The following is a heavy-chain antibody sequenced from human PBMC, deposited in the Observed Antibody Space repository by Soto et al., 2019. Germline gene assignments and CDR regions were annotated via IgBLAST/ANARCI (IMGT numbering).Heavy chain of an antibody. D-gene: IGHD3-9*01. CDR3: ATKRNYDILTGYYLHYFDN. CDR1: SGSFSGYY. V-gene: IGHV4-34*01. CDR2: INHSGSA. Sequence: ASETLSLTCAVYSGSFSGYYWSWIRQPPGKGLEWIGEINHSGSANYNPSLESRVTLSVDTSKNQFSLKVSSVTAADTAVYYCATKRNYDILTGYYLHYFDNWGQGTLVTVSS. J-gene: IGHJ4*02.